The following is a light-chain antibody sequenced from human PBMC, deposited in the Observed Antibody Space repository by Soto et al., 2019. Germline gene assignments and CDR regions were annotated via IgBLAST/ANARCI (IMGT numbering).Light chain of an antibody. Sequence: QSVLTQPPSASKTPGQRVTVSCYRSSSNIGSKTVNWYQQLPGTVPKLLIYNSYQRPSGVPDRFSGSKSGTSASLAISGLQSEDEADYYCAAWDASLNGYVFGTGTKVTVL. V-gene: IGLV1-44*01. CDR2: NSY. J-gene: IGLJ1*01. CDR3: AAWDASLNGYV. CDR1: SSNIGSKT.